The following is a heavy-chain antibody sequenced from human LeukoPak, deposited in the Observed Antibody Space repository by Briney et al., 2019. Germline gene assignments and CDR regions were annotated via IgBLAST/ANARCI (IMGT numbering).Heavy chain of an antibody. D-gene: IGHD3-22*01. J-gene: IGHJ4*02. CDR1: GFTFSSYA. CDR3: AKDHLRYYYDSSGYSPAFDY. V-gene: IGHV3-23*01. Sequence: GGSLRLSCAASGFTFSSYAMSWVRQAPGKGLEWVSAISGSGGSTYYADSVKGRFTISRVNSKNTLYLQMNSLRAEDTAVYYCAKDHLRYYYDSSGYSPAFDYWGQGTLVTVSS. CDR2: ISGSGGST.